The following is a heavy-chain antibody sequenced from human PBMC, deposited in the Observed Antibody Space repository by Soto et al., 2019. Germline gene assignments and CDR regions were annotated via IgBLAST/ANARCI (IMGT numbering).Heavy chain of an antibody. V-gene: IGHV3-15*01. CDR1: GITFSNAW. CDR2: IRSSTEGGTT. CDR3: TTDPSTVTDFWFFDY. D-gene: IGHD4-17*01. Sequence: GGSMRLSCAASGITFSNAWMSWVRPAPGEGLGWIGRIRSSTEGGTTDYTAPVEGRFTISRDDSKNMLYLQMNSLRPEDTAVYYCTTDPSTVTDFWFFDYWGQGTLVTVSS. J-gene: IGHJ4*02.